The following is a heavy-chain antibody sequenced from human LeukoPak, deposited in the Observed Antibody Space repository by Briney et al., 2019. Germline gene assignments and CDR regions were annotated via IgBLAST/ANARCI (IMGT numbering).Heavy chain of an antibody. CDR3: ARERLRQY. CDR1: GGSFSGYY. J-gene: IGHJ4*02. Sequence: SETLSLTCAVYGGSFSGYYWSWIRQPPGKGLEWIGEINHSGSTNYNPSLKSRVTISVDTSKNQFSLKLSSVTAADTAVYYCARERLRQYWGQGTLVTVSS. V-gene: IGHV4-34*01. D-gene: IGHD5-12*01. CDR2: INHSGST.